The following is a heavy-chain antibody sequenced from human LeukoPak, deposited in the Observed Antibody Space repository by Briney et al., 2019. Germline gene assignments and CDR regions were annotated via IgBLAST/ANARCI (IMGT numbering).Heavy chain of an antibody. D-gene: IGHD3-3*01. J-gene: IGHJ4*02. CDR3: ASGWSGYQLPSDY. Sequence: SVKVSCKASGGTFSSYAISWVRQAPGQGLEWMGGIIPIFGTANYAQKFQGRVTITADKSTSTAYMELSSLRSEDTAVYYCASGWSGYQLPSDYWGQGTLVTVSS. CDR1: GGTFSSYA. V-gene: IGHV1-69*06. CDR2: IIPIFGTA.